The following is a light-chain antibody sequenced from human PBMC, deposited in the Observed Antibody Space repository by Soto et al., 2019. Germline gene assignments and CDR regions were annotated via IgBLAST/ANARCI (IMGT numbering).Light chain of an antibody. V-gene: IGKV1-16*02. J-gene: IGKJ4*01. CDR1: QDISNY. CDR2: AAS. CDR3: QQYNRYPRT. Sequence: DIQMTQSPSSLSASVGDRVTITCRASQDISNYLAWFQQKPGQAPKSLIYAASSLHSGVPSKFSGSGSGTDFTLTISSLQPEDFATYYCQQYNRYPRTFGGGTKVEIK.